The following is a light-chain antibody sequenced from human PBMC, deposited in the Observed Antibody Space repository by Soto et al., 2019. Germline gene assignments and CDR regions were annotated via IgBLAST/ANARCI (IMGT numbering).Light chain of an antibody. CDR3: SSYTSSSTYVI. J-gene: IGLJ2*01. CDR1: SNDIGGYHY. Sequence: QSALAQPASVSGSPGQSITISCTGSSNDIGGYHYVSWYQQHPGKAPKLMIYEVSSRPSGVSNRFSASKSGNTASLTISGLQAEDEADYYCSSYTSSSTYVIFGGGTKVTVL. CDR2: EVS. V-gene: IGLV2-14*01.